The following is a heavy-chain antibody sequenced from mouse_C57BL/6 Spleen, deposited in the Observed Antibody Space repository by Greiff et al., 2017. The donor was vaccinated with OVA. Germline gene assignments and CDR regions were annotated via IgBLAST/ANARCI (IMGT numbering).Heavy chain of an antibody. CDR3: ARSGTVGATGAMDY. Sequence: QVQLQQSGAELVRPGASVKLSCKASGYTFTDYYINWVKQRPGQGLEWIARIYPGSGNTYYNEKFKGKATLTAEKSSSTAYMQLSSLTSEDSAVYFCARSGTVGATGAMDYWGQGTSVTVSS. V-gene: IGHV1-76*01. CDR2: IYPGSGNT. CDR1: GYTFTDYY. D-gene: IGHD1-1*01. J-gene: IGHJ4*01.